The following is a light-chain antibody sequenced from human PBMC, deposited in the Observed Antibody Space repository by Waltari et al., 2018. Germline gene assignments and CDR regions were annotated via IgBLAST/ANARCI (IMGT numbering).Light chain of an antibody. Sequence: EIVLTQSPGTLSLSPGERATLSCRASQSVGKFLAWSQQKPGQAPRLLIYDASIRATGIPDRFSVSGSGTDFSLTISRLEPEDFALYYCQHYVRLPVSFGQGTKVGIK. V-gene: IGKV3-20*01. CDR3: QHYVRLPVS. CDR1: QSVGKF. J-gene: IGKJ1*01. CDR2: DAS.